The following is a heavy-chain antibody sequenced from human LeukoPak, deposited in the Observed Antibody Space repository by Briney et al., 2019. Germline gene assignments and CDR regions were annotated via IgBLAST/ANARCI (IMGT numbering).Heavy chain of an antibody. CDR1: GGSISSLNL. CDR3: AGLEGRYSTDWFYFFDY. CDR2: MYLGGTT. D-gene: IGHD6-19*01. V-gene: IGHV4-4*02. Sequence: SGTLSLACIVSGGSISSLNLWSWLRQPPGKGLEWIGEMYLGGTTNFNPSLKSRVTILIDKSKNQLSLQLTSVTAADTAVYYCAGLEGRYSTDWFYFFDYWGQGALVTVSS. J-gene: IGHJ4*02.